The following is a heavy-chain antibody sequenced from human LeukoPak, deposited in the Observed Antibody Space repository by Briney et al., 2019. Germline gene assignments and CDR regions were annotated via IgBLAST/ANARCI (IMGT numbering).Heavy chain of an antibody. CDR2: IWYDGSNT. J-gene: IGHJ4*02. Sequence: PGRSLRLSCTASGFSFSSYGMHWVRQAPGKGPEWVASIWYDGSNTNYVDSVKGRFTISRDNSKNTLYLQMNSLRAEDTAVYYCARSPVGYCSSTSCYEFEYWGQGTLVTVSS. D-gene: IGHD2-2*01. CDR3: ARSPVGYCSSTSCYEFEY. CDR1: GFSFSSYG. V-gene: IGHV3-33*01.